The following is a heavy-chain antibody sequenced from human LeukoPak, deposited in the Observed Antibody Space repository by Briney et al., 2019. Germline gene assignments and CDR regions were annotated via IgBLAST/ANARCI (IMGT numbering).Heavy chain of an antibody. D-gene: IGHD1-26*01. CDR2: ISASGGNT. J-gene: IGHJ4*02. CDR3: AKENHGIVGATTLIDY. Sequence: GGSLRLSCAASGFTFDDYTMHWVRQAPGKGLEWVSVISASGGNTYYADSVKGRFTISRDNSKNTLYLQMNSLRAEDTAVYYCAKENHGIVGATTLIDYWGQGTLVTVSS. CDR1: GFTFDDYT. V-gene: IGHV3-23*01.